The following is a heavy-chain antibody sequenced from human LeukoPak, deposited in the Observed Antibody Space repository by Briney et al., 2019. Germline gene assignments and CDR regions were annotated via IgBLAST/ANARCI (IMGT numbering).Heavy chain of an antibody. V-gene: IGHV3-33*01. J-gene: IGHJ6*02. CDR3: ARDILDIVVVPAAIPGYCYYGMDV. CDR2: IWYDGSNK. CDR1: GFTFSSYG. Sequence: GGSLRLSCAASGFTFSSYGMRWVRQAPGKGLEWVAVIWYDGSNKYYADSVKGRFTISRDNPKNTLYLQMNSLRAEDTAVYYCARDILDIVVVPAAIPGYCYYGMDVWGQGTTVTVSS. D-gene: IGHD2-2*02.